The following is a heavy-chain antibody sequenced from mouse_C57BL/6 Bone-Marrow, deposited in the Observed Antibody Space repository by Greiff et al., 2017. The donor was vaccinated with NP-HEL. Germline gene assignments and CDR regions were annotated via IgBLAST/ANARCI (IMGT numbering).Heavy chain of an antibody. CDR1: GISITTGNYR. CDR2: IYYSGTI. D-gene: IGHD2-2*01. Sequence: EVQLQESGPGLVKPSQTVFLTCTVTGISITTGNYRWSWIRQFPGNKLEWIGYIYYSGTITYNPSLTSRTTITRDTPKNQFFLEMNSLTAEDTATYYCARLYYGYDGCYFDYWGQGTTLTVSS. V-gene: IGHV3-5*01. CDR3: ARLYYGYDGCYFDY. J-gene: IGHJ2*01.